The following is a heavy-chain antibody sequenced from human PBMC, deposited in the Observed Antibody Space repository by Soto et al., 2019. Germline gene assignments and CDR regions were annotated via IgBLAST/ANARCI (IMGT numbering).Heavy chain of an antibody. CDR1: GYSFAGYW. CDR3: AHRPSGWYLFDY. J-gene: IGHJ4*02. V-gene: IGHV5-10-1*01. CDR2: IDPSDSQT. Sequence: GESLKISCKGSGYSFAGYWITWVRQKPGKGLEWMGRIDPSDSQTYYSPSFRGHVTISVTKSITTVFLQWSSLRASDTATYYCAHRPSGWYLFDYWGQGTLVTVSS. D-gene: IGHD6-19*01.